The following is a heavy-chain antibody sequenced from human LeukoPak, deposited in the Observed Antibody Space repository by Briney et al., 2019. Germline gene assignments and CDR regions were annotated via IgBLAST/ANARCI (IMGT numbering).Heavy chain of an antibody. V-gene: IGHV3-74*01. D-gene: IGHD1-1*01. CDR3: TRGANWAFDY. CDR1: GFTFNTYP. CDR2: VYSDGSAS. Sequence: GGSLRLSCTASGFTFNTYPMHWVRQAPGKGLVWVSRVYSDGSASRPAEFVEGRIIISSDNAKNTLYPQMNSLRVEDTAVYYCTRGANWAFDYWGQGTLVTVSS. J-gene: IGHJ4*02.